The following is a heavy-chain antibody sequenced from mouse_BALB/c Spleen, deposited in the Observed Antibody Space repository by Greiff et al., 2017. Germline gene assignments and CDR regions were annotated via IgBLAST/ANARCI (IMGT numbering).Heavy chain of an antibody. D-gene: IGHD2-3*01. Sequence: EVMLVESGGGLVQPGGSRKLSCAASGFTFSSFGMHWVRQAPEKGLEWVAYISSGSSTIYYADTVKGRFTISRDNPKNTLFLQMTSLRSEDTAMYYCARGAFGGYYWMDYGGQGTSVTVSS. CDR1: GFTFSSFG. CDR3: ARGAFGGYYWMDY. V-gene: IGHV5-17*02. CDR2: ISSGSSTI. J-gene: IGHJ4*01.